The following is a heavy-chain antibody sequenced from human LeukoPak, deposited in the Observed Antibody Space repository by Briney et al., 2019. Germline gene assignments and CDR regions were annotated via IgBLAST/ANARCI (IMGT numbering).Heavy chain of an antibody. CDR2: INSDGSST. V-gene: IGHV3-74*01. D-gene: IGHD2-2*03. CDR1: GFPFSSYW. CDR3: ATGYCSSTSCYAAHY. Sequence: GGSLRLSCAASGFPFSSYWMHWVRQAPGKGLVWVSRINSDGSSTSYADSVKGRFTISRDNAKNTLYLQMNSLRAEDTAVYYCATGYCSSTSCYAAHYWGQGTLVTVSS. J-gene: IGHJ4*02.